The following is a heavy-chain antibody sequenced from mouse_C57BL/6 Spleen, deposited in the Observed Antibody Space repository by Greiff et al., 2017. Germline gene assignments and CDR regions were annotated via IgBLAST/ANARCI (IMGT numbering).Heavy chain of an antibody. CDR3: ARSTRELVWYFDV. D-gene: IGHD4-1*01. J-gene: IGHJ1*03. Sequence: EVKLMESGPGLAKPSQTLSLTCSVTGYSITSDYWNWIRKFPGNKLEYMGYISYSGSTYYNPSLKSRISITRDTSKNQYYLQLNSVTTEDTATYYCARSTRELVWYFDVWGTGTTVTVSS. V-gene: IGHV3-8*01. CDR2: ISYSGST. CDR1: GYSITSDY.